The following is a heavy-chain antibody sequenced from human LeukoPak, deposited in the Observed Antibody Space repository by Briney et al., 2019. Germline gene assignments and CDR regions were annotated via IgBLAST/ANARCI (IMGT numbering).Heavy chain of an antibody. CDR2: MNPNSGNT. D-gene: IGHD1-26*01. Sequence: VASVKVSCKASGYTFTSYDINWVRQATGQGLEWMGWMNPNSGNTGYAQKFQGRVTMTRNTSISTAYMELSSLRSEDTAVYYCARDREDQYYFDYWGQGTLVTVSS. J-gene: IGHJ4*02. CDR1: GYTFTSYD. CDR3: ARDREDQYYFDY. V-gene: IGHV1-8*01.